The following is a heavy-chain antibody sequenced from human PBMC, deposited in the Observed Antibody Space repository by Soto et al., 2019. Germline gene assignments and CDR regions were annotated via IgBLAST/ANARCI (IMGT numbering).Heavy chain of an antibody. CDR3: ARELFGRSVWFDP. Sequence: QVQLQESGPGLVKPSETLSLTCTVSGGSISSYYWSWIRQPPGKGLEWIGYIYYSGSTNYNPSLQSRVPISVDTSKNQFSLRLGSVTAADTAVYYCARELFGRSVWFDPWGQGTLVTVSS. V-gene: IGHV4-59*01. J-gene: IGHJ5*02. D-gene: IGHD3-10*01. CDR2: IYYSGST. CDR1: GGSISSYY.